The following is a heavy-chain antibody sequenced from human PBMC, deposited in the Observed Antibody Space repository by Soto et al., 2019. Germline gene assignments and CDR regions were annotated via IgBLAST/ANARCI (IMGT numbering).Heavy chain of an antibody. CDR2: VSYDERNI. CDR1: GFTFSTSD. CDR3: AKLVDKSLDDY. J-gene: IGHJ4*02. D-gene: IGHD3-16*01. Sequence: GGSLRLSCAASGFTFSTSDMHWVRQAPGQGLEWVAVVSYDERNIYYADSVKGRFSVSRDNSKNTLFLHMNSLRAEDTAVYFCAKLVDKSLDDYWGQGALVTVSS. V-gene: IGHV3-30*18.